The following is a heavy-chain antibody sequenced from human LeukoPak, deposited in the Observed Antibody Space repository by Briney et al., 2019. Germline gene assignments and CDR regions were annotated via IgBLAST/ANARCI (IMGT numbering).Heavy chain of an antibody. CDR1: GFTFRTYG. V-gene: IGHV3-7*01. CDR3: ARVKAYNDYVWGSYRTSWVFDY. CDR2: IKQDRSEK. J-gene: IGHJ4*02. Sequence: GGSLRLSCAASGFTFRTYGMNWVRQAPGKGLEWVANIKQDRSEKYYVDSVKGRFTISRDNAKNSLYLQMNSLRAEDTAVYYCARVKAYNDYVWGSYRTSWVFDYWGQGTLVTVSS. D-gene: IGHD3-16*02.